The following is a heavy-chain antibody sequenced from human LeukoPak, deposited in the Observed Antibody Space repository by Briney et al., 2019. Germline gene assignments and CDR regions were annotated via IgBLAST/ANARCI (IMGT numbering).Heavy chain of an antibody. V-gene: IGHV3-21*01. Sequence: PGGSLRLSCAASGFIFSSYSMNWVRQAPGKGLEWVSSISSSSSYIYHADSVKGRFTISRDNAKNSLYLQMNSLRAEDTAVYYCARDSSPGIGDAFDIWGQGTMVTVSS. J-gene: IGHJ3*02. D-gene: IGHD6-13*01. CDR2: ISSSSSYI. CDR3: ARDSSPGIGDAFDI. CDR1: GFIFSSYS.